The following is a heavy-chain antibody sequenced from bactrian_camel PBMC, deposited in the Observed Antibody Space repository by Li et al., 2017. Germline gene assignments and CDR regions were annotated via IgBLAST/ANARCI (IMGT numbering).Heavy chain of an antibody. V-gene: IGHV3S1*01. D-gene: IGHD3*01. CDR1: QFTFSTYS. Sequence: HVQLVESGGGLVQPGGSLRLSCASSQFTFSTYSIYWVRQAPGKGLEWVSRIDTGGTTTYYSDKVKGRFTISRDNAKNTVYLQMNSLKLEDTAVYYCYDDHGMGWGQGTQVTVS. CDR3: YDDHGMG. CDR2: IDTGGTTT. J-gene: IGHJ4*01.